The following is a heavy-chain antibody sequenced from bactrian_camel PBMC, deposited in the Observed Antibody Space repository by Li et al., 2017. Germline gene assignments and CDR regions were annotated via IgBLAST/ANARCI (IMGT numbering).Heavy chain of an antibody. V-gene: IGHV3-1*01. Sequence: VQLVESGGGSVQAGETLRLSCRVSGATFDDSDMGWYRQAPGKELEWVSTISNRGVVFYSDSVKGRFTISRDNAKNTLYLQMNSLKPEDTAMYYCAAEGEGGGIGIWGQGTQVTVS. CDR3: AAEGEGGGIGI. J-gene: IGHJ6*01. D-gene: IGHD5*01. CDR2: ISNRGVV. CDR1: GATFDDSD.